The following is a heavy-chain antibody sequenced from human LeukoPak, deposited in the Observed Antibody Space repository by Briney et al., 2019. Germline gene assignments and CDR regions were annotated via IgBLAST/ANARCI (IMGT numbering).Heavy chain of an antibody. J-gene: IGHJ6*02. CDR2: IYTGGST. Sequence: PGGSLRLSCAASGFTVSSNYMSWVRQAPGKGLEWDSAIYTGGSTYYADSVKGRFTISRDNSKNTLYLQMNSLRVEDTAVYYCAREPYGSGTPPYYYYGMDVWGLGTTVTVSS. V-gene: IGHV3-66*01. D-gene: IGHD3-10*01. CDR3: AREPYGSGTPPYYYYGMDV. CDR1: GFTVSSNY.